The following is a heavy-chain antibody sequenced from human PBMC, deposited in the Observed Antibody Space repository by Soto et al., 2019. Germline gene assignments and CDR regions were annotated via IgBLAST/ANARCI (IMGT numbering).Heavy chain of an antibody. CDR2: ISYDSTKT. Sequence: GGSLRLSCAASGFTFNSYGMHWVRQGPGNGLEWVAFISYDSTKTYYADSVKGRFTISRDNSNSALYVQMNSLTGEDTAVYYCAGTRSPWSDSHYSSLAVGGQGTTVTVPS. J-gene: IGHJ6*02. CDR3: AGTRSPWSDSHYSSLAV. D-gene: IGHD2-15*01. CDR1: GFTFNSYG. V-gene: IGHV3-30*03.